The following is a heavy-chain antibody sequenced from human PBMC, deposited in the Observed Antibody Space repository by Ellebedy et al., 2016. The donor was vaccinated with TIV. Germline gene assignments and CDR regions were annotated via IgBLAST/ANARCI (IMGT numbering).Heavy chain of an antibody. CDR1: GYTFTNYG. D-gene: IGHD2-21*02. CDR3: GTGDWTFLGMDV. V-gene: IGHV1-18*04. CDR2: ISAYNGNT. Sequence: ASVKVSCXASGYTFTNYGITWVRQAPGQGLEWMGWISAYNGNTNNAQKFQGRVTMTEDTFTDTAYLELSSLRSEDSAVYYCGTGDWTFLGMDVWGPGTTVTVSS. J-gene: IGHJ6*02.